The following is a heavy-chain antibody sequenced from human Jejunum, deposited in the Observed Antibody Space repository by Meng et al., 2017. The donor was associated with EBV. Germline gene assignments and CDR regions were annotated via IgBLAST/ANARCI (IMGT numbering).Heavy chain of an antibody. Sequence: QVHLTQGGAGLLKPSETLSLTCAVYGGFFSGYYWSWIRQPPGKGLEWIGEINHSGSTNYNPSLKSRVTISVDTSKNQFSLKLSSVTAADTAVYYCAREARSSGYHPGIGPWGQGTLVTVSS. J-gene: IGHJ5*02. CDR1: GGFFSGYY. CDR3: AREARSSGYHPGIGP. D-gene: IGHD3-22*01. CDR2: INHSGST. V-gene: IGHV4-34*01.